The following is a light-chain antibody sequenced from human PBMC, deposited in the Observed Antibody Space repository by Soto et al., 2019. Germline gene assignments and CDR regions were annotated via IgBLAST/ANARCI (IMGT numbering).Light chain of an antibody. V-gene: IGLV2-23*01. CDR2: EGS. J-gene: IGLJ2*01. CDR3: CSYAGSSVHVV. Sequence: QSVLTQPASVSGSPGQSITISCTGTSSDVGSYNLVSWYQQHPGKAPKLMIYEGSKRPSGVSNRFSGSKSGNTASLTISGLPAEDEADYYCCSYAGSSVHVVFGGGTQLTVL. CDR1: SSDVGSYNL.